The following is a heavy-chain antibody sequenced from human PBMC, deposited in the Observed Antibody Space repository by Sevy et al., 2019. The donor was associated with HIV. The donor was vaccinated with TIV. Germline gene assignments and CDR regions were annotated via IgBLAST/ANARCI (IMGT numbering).Heavy chain of an antibody. CDR1: GFTFSNYW. J-gene: IGHJ6*02. CDR3: ARSWGSSWFYYYYGMDV. V-gene: IGHV3-7*03. CDR2: IKQDGSEK. Sequence: GGSLRLSCAASGFTFSNYWMSWVRQAPGKGLEWVANIKQDGSEKYYVDSVKGRFTISRDNAKNSLYLQMNSLRAEDTAVYYCARSWGSSWFYYYYGMDVWGQGTTVTVSS. D-gene: IGHD6-13*01.